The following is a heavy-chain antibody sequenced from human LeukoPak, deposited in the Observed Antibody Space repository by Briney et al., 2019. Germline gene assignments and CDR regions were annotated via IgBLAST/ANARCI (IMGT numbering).Heavy chain of an antibody. CDR2: ISWDGGST. J-gene: IGHJ6*03. V-gene: IGHV3-43D*03. D-gene: IGHD5-24*01. Sequence: GGSLRLSCAASGFTFDDYAMHWVRQAPGKGLEWVSLISWDGGSTYYADSVKGRFTISRDNSKNSLYLQMNSLRAEDTALYYCAKDGSRDGYDYYYYMDVWGKGTTVTVSS. CDR3: AKDGSRDGYDYYYYMDV. CDR1: GFTFDDYA.